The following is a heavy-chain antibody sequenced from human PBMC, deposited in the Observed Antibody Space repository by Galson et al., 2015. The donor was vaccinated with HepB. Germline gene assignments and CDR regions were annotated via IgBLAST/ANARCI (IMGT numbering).Heavy chain of an antibody. J-gene: IGHJ4*02. CDR3: ARDDYGGNYIDY. D-gene: IGHD4-23*01. CDR1: GFRFSSYG. V-gene: IGHV3-33*01. Sequence: SLRLSCAASGFRFSSYGMHWVRQAPGKGLEWVAVIWYDGSKKYYADPVKGRLTISRDDSKNTLYLRMSSLRAEDTAVYYCARDDYGGNYIDYWVQGTLVTVSS. CDR2: IWYDGSKK.